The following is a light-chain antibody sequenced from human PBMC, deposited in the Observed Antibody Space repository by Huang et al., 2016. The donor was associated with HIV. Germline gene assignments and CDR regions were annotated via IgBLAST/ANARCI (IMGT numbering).Light chain of an antibody. J-gene: IGKJ2*01. CDR3: QQYGSLYT. V-gene: IGKV1-33*01. CDR2: GAS. Sequence: IQMTQSPASLSAYVGDRVTISCQANQDIRSYLNWYQQKPGKAPRLLIYGASNLQAGVPSRFSGNGSGTDFTITISSLQSEDIATYYCQQYGSLYTFGQGTRLEIK. CDR1: QDIRSY.